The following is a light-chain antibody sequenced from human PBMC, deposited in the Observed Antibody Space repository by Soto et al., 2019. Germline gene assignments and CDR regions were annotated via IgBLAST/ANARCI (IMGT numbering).Light chain of an antibody. J-gene: IGKJ2*01. V-gene: IGKV3-11*01. CDR1: QSVSSY. CDR2: DTS. CDR3: QQRSNGPAYS. Sequence: EIVLTQSPATLSLSPGERASLSCWASQSVSSYLAWYQQKPGQAPRLLIYDTSNRATGIPARFSGSGSGTDFTLTISSLEPEDFAVDHCQQRSNGPAYSFGQGTKLEIK.